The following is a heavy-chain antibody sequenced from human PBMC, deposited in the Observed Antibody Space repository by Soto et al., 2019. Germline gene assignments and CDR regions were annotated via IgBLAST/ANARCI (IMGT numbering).Heavy chain of an antibody. CDR1: GFALSTYM. D-gene: IGHD3-10*01. Sequence: PXGSLRLSCSGSGFALSTYMMNWVRHAPGKGLEWIADIITNGRSKSYAASVRGRFTISRDNTKNSMYLQMNSLRDDDTAVYYCVRDRDLRDYYGMDVWGQGATVTVSS. J-gene: IGHJ6*02. CDR3: VRDRDLRDYYGMDV. CDR2: IITNGRSK. V-gene: IGHV3-48*02.